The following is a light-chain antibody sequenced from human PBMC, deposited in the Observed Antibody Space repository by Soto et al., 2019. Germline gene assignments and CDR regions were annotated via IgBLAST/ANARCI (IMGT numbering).Light chain of an antibody. CDR1: SSDVGGYNY. J-gene: IGLJ3*02. Sequence: QSALTQPASVSGSPGQSITISCTGTSSDVGGYNYVSWYQQYPGKAPKLLIYEVSNRPSGVSHRFSGSKSGNTASLTISGLQAEDEADYYCSSYTSSSTLVFGGGTKVTVL. CDR3: SSYTSSSTLV. V-gene: IGLV2-14*01. CDR2: EVS.